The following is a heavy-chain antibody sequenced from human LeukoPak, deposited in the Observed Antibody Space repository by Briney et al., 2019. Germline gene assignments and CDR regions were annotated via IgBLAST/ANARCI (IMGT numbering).Heavy chain of an antibody. D-gene: IGHD1-26*01. CDR3: ARVWGSDSYAHED. CDR1: GYSISSGYL. V-gene: IGHV4-38-2*01. J-gene: IGHJ4*02. CDR2: MYHSGTA. Sequence: KSSETLSLTCAVSGYSISSGYLWGWTRQSPGKGLEWIGSMYHSGTAYYNPALKSRVSISLDTSKNLLSLKVNSVTAADTAMYYCARVWGSDSYAHEDWGQGTLVTVSS.